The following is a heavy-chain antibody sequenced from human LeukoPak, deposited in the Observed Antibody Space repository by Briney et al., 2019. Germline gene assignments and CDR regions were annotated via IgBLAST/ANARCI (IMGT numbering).Heavy chain of an antibody. CDR3: ARRGYGDYADY. Sequence: SDTLSRTCTVSGGSISSYYWSWIRQPPGKGRLWLGYIYYSGSTNYNPALKSRVTISGDTSKNQFSLKLSSVTAADTAVYYCARRGYGDYADYWGQGTLVTVSS. D-gene: IGHD4-17*01. CDR1: GGSISSYY. CDR2: IYYSGST. V-gene: IGHV4-59*07. J-gene: IGHJ4*02.